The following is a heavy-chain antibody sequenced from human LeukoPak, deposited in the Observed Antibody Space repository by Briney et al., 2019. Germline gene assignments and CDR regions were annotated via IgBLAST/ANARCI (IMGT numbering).Heavy chain of an antibody. D-gene: IGHD6-19*01. CDR3: AKDRAAYSSGWNGYGMDG. J-gene: IGHJ6*02. V-gene: IGHV3-30*18. CDR2: ISPNGISK. CDR1: GFDFSTYG. Sequence: GGLLIAFAASGFDFSTYGMERGRPGPGKGGEGGGFISPNGISKYHAYSVNGRFTRSKDNSKNTMYLQMNSLRGEETAVYDGAKDRAAYSSGWNGYGMDGWGQGTTVTVS.